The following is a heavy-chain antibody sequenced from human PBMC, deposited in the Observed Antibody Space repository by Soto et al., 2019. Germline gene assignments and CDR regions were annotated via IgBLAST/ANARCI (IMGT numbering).Heavy chain of an antibody. D-gene: IGHD7-27*01. J-gene: IGHJ4*02. V-gene: IGHV3-11*01. CDR3: ARVEDWGSSLDY. Sequence: QVQLVESGGGLVKPGGSLRLSCAASGFTFSDYSMSWIRQAPGKGLEWVSYISSSGSTIYYADTVKGRFTISRDHAKNSLYMQMNSLRAEDTAVYYCARVEDWGSSLDYWGQGTLVTVSS. CDR2: ISSSGSTI. CDR1: GFTFSDYS.